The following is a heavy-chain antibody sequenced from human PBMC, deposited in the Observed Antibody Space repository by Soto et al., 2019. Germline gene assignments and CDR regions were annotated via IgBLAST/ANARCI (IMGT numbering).Heavy chain of an antibody. D-gene: IGHD6-13*01. Sequence: QVQLVQSGAEVKKPGSSVKVSCKASGGTFSSYTISWVRQAPGQGLEWMGRIIPILGIANYAQKCQGRVTITADKSTSTAYMELSSLRSEDTAVYYCARDEGSSSVFGVLDPWGQGTLVTVSS. V-gene: IGHV1-69*08. CDR3: ARDEGSSSVFGVLDP. J-gene: IGHJ5*02. CDR2: IIPILGIA. CDR1: GGTFSSYT.